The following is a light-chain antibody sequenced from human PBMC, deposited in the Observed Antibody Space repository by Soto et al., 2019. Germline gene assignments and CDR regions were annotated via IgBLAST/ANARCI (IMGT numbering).Light chain of an antibody. Sequence: DIQLTQPPSPLSASVGDEVAIACRASQAISRWLAWYQQKPGRAPKLLIYDASTLESGVPSRFSGSGSETEFTLTISSLEPEDFAVYYCQQRGNWSEAFGQGTRLDIK. J-gene: IGKJ5*01. CDR3: QQRGNWSEA. CDR1: QAISRW. V-gene: IGKV1-5*01. CDR2: DAS.